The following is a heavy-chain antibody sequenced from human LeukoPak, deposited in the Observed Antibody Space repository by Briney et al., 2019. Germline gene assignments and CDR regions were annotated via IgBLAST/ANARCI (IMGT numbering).Heavy chain of an antibody. D-gene: IGHD2-15*01. CDR1: GFTFNSYA. Sequence: PGGSLRLSCAASGFTFNSYAMAWVRQPPEKGLEWVSSITDNGINTYYADSVKGRFTISRDNSKNTVYMQMTSLRVEDTGLYYCAKDQGDCTGSTCYLRYLEYWGQGILVTVSS. J-gene: IGHJ4*02. CDR2: ITDNGINT. V-gene: IGHV3-23*01. CDR3: AKDQGDCTGSTCYLRYLEY.